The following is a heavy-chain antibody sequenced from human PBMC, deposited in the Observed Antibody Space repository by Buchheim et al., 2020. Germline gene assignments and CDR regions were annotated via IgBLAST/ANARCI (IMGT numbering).Heavy chain of an antibody. CDR2: ISYDGSNK. CDR3: ARDHYDSSGYFGY. CDR1: GFTFSSYA. Sequence: QVQLVESGGGVVQPGRSLRLSCAASGFTFSSYAMHWVRQAPGKGLEWVAVISYDGSNKYYADSVKGRFTLYRDNSKKTLYLQMNSLRAEDTAVYYCARDHYDSSGYFGYWGQGTL. V-gene: IGHV3-30*04. J-gene: IGHJ4*02. D-gene: IGHD3-22*01.